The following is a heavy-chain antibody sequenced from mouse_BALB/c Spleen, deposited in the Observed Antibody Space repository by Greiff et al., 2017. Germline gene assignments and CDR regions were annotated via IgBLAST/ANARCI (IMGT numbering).Heavy chain of an antibody. V-gene: IGHV1-15*01. CDR2: IDPETGGT. CDR3: TRLTTATGNYFDY. D-gene: IGHD1-2*01. CDR1: GYTFTDYE. J-gene: IGHJ2*01. Sequence: QVHVKQSGAELVRPGASVTLSCKASGYTFTDYEMHWVKQTPVHGLEWIGAIDPETGGTAYNQKFKGKATLTADKSSSTAYMELRSLTSEDSAVYYCTRLTTATGNYFDYWGQGTTLTVSS.